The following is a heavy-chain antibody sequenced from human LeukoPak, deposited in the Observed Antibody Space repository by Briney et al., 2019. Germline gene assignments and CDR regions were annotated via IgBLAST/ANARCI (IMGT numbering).Heavy chain of an antibody. CDR3: ARHGRYYDILTGYYSHFDY. D-gene: IGHD3-9*01. V-gene: IGHV4-59*01. CDR1: GGSINSYY. J-gene: IGHJ4*02. Sequence: SETLSLTCTVSGGSINSYYWSWIRQPPGKGLEWIGYFYYSGSTNYNPSLKSRVTISVDTSKNQFSLKLSSVTAADTAVYYCARHGRYYDILTGYYSHFDYWGQGTLVTVSS. CDR2: FYYSGST.